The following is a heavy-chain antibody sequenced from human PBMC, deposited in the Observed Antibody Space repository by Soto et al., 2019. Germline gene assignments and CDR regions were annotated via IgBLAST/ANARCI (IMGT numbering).Heavy chain of an antibody. V-gene: IGHV1-18*01. J-gene: IGHJ5*02. Sequence: QVQLVQSGAEVKKPGASVKVSCKASGYNFNIYGFNWVRQAPGQGLELMGWISAYDGKTTYAEKFQGRVTMTTDASTSTAYMELRSLRSDDTAVYYCARDPHEYWTSYWFDPWGQGTLVTVSS. D-gene: IGHD3-3*01. CDR2: ISAYDGKT. CDR3: ARDPHEYWTSYWFDP. CDR1: GYNFNIYG.